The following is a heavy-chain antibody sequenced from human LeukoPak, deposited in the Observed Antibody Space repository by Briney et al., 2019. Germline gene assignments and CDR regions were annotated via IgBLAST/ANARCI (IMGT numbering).Heavy chain of an antibody. CDR2: ISGSCGST. D-gene: IGHD3-3*01. CDR1: GFTFSSYA. CDR3: AKDQIPRGSGFWSGYYHDAFDI. J-gene: IGHJ3*02. Sequence: PGGSLRLSCAASGFTFSSYAVSWVRQAPGKGLEWVSAISGSCGSTYYADSVKGRFTISRDNSKNTLYLQMNSLRAEDTAVYYCAKDQIPRGSGFWSGYYHDAFDIWGQGTMVTVSS. V-gene: IGHV3-23*01.